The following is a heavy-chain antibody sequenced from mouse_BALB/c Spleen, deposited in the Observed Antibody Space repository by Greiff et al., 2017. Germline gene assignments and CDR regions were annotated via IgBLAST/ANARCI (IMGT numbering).Heavy chain of an antibody. CDR2: ISSGGSYT. D-gene: IGHD3-3*01. J-gene: IGHJ1*01. V-gene: IGHV5-9-3*01. CDR1: GFTFSSYA. CDR3: ARGDRDWYFDV. Sequence: EVNVVESGGGLVKPGGSLKLSCAASGFTFSSYAMSWVRQTPEKRLEWVATISSGGSYTYYPDSVKGRFTISRDNAKNTLYLQMSSLRSEDTAMYYCARGDRDWYFDVWGAGTTVTVSS.